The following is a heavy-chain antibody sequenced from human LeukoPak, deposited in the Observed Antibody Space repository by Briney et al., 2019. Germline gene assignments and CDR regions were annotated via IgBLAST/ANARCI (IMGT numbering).Heavy chain of an antibody. J-gene: IGHJ2*01. CDR3: ARTGDGYTQNWYFDL. V-gene: IGHV3-48*04. D-gene: IGHD5-24*01. CDR1: GFTFSPYS. CDR2: ISGRTSTI. Sequence: GGSLRLSCVVSGFTFSPYSMNWVRQAPGKGLGWVAYISGRTSTIYYADSVKGRFTISRDNAKNSLYLQMNSLRAEDTAVYYCARTGDGYTQNWYFDLWGRGTLVTVSS.